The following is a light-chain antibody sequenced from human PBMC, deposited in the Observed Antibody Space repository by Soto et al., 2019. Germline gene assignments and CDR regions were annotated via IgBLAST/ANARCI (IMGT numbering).Light chain of an antibody. CDR2: DVS. CDR1: SSDVGGYNY. Sequence: QSALTQPASVSGSPGQSITISCTGTSSDVGGYNYVSWYQHHPGKAPKLMIYDVSNRPSGVSNRFSGSKSGNTASLTISGLQPEDEADYYCSSYTTSHTRQLVFGTGTKLTVL. CDR3: SSYTTSHTRQLV. V-gene: IGLV2-14*03. J-gene: IGLJ1*01.